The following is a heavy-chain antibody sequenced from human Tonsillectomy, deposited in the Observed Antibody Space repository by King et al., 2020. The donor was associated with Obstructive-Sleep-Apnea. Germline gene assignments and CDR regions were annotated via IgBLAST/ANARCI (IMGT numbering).Heavy chain of an antibody. CDR3: ARGGADGYNLEYFDY. D-gene: IGHD5-24*01. Sequence: VQLQESGPGLVKPSETLSLTCTVSGGSISSYYWSWIRQPPGKGLEWIGYIYYSGSTNYNPTLKSRVTISVDTSKNQFSLKLSSVTAADTAVYYCARGGADGYNLEYFDYWGQGTLVTVSS. CDR2: IYYSGST. J-gene: IGHJ4*02. V-gene: IGHV4-59*01. CDR1: GGSISSYY.